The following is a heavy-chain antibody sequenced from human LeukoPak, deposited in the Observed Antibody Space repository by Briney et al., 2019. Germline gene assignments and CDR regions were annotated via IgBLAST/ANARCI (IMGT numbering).Heavy chain of an antibody. D-gene: IGHD3-22*01. Sequence: GGSLRLSCAASGFAFGSYGMHWVRQAPGKGLEWVSRIKSDGSTRYADSVKGRFTISRDNAKNTVSLQMTSLRAEDTGVYYCARAPSEIGGYYPEYFRHWGQGTLVIVSS. CDR1: GFAFGSYG. V-gene: IGHV3-74*01. CDR2: IKSDGST. CDR3: ARAPSEIGGYYPEYFRH. J-gene: IGHJ1*01.